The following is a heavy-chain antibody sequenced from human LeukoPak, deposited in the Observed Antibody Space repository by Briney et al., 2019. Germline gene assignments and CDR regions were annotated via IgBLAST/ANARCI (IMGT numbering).Heavy chain of an antibody. V-gene: IGHV3-48*03. D-gene: IGHD3-3*01. CDR2: ISSSGRPI. CDR1: GFTFSSYE. J-gene: IGHJ5*02. CDR3: ARVGFWRGYSPNWFDP. Sequence: GGSLRLSCAASGFTFSSYEMNWVRQAPGKGREGGSYISSSGRPIYYPPSVTGRFTIPRDNAKHSLYLQMNSLRAEDTAVYYCARVGFWRGYSPNWFDPWGQGTLVTVSS.